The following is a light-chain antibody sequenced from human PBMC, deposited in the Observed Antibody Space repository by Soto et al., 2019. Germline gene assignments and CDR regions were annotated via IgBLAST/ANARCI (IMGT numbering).Light chain of an antibody. CDR2: LNSDGSH. CDR1: SGHSSYA. CDR3: QTWGTGIWV. Sequence: QPVLTQSHSASASLGASVKLTCTLSSGHSSYAIAWHQQQPEKGPRYLMKLNSDGSHSKGDGIPDRFSGSSSGAERYLTISSLQSEDEADYYCQTWGTGIWVFGGGTQLTVL. J-gene: IGLJ3*02. V-gene: IGLV4-69*01.